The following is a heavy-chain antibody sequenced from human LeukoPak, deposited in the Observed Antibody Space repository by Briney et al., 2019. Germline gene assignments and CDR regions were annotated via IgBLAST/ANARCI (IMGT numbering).Heavy chain of an antibody. D-gene: IGHD6-13*01. V-gene: IGHV4-59*08. CDR2: IYFTGSS. CDR3: ARVARAAAAGTAHLDY. J-gene: IGHJ4*02. CDR1: GDSISSYY. Sequence: PSETLSLTCTVSGDSISSYYWTWVRQPPGKGLELIRYIYFTGSSNYKPSLRGRVTMSIDTSKSQVSLNLRSVTAADTAVYFCARVARAAAAGTAHLDYWGQGTLVTVSS.